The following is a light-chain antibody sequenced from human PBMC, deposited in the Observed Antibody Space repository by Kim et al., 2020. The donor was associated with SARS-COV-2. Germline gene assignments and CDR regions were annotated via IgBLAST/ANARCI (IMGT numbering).Light chain of an antibody. V-gene: IGLV2-14*03. CDR2: DVS. CDR3: ASKTTSNTWV. J-gene: IGLJ3*02. CDR1: SSDVGYYNY. Sequence: QSVVTQPASVSGSPGQSITISCTGSSSDVGYYNYVFWYQQHPGKVPKVMISDVSVRPSGVSNRFSGSKSGNTASLTISGLQTEDEADYYCASKTTSNTWVFGGGTKLTVL.